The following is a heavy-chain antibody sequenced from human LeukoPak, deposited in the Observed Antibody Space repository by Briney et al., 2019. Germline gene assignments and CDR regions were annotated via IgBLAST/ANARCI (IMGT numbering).Heavy chain of an antibody. CDR1: GYSISSGYY. V-gene: IGHV4-38-2*02. CDR2: IYHSGST. Sequence: PSETLSLTCTVSGYSISSGYYWDWIRQPPGKGLEWIGSIYHSGSTYYNPSLKSRVTISVDTSKNQFSLKLSSVTAADTAVYYCARDLGDGSGSYYKKTYYFDYWGQGTLVTVSS. J-gene: IGHJ4*02. D-gene: IGHD3-10*01. CDR3: ARDLGDGSGSYYKKTYYFDY.